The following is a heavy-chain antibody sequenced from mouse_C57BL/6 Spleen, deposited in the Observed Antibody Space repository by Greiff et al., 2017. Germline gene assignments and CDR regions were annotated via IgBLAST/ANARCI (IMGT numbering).Heavy chain of an antibody. Sequence: VQLQQSGAELVRPGSSVKLSCKASGYTFTSYWMDWVKQRPGQGLEWIGNIYPSDSETHYNQKFKDKATLTVDKSSSTAYMQLSSLTSEDSAVYYCARRGQLRPWFAYWGQGTLVTVSA. J-gene: IGHJ3*01. D-gene: IGHD3-2*02. CDR1: GYTFTSYW. CDR3: ARRGQLRPWFAY. V-gene: IGHV1-61*01. CDR2: IYPSDSET.